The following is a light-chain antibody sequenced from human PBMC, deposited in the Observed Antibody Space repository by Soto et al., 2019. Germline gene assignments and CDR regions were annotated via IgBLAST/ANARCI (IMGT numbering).Light chain of an antibody. CDR2: WAS. J-gene: IGKJ3*01. V-gene: IGKV4-1*01. CDR1: QSVLYSSNNKNY. Sequence: DIVMTQSPDSLAVSLGERATINCKSSQSVLYSSNNKNYLAWYQQKPGQPPNLLIYWASTRKSGVPDRFSGSGSGTDFTLTISSLQAEDVAVYYCQQYYSTPFTLGPGTKVDIK. CDR3: QQYYSTPFT.